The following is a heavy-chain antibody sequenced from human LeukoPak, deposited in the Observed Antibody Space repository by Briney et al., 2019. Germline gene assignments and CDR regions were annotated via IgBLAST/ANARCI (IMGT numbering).Heavy chain of an antibody. CDR2: ISWNSGSI. CDR3: AKEMGFSVPYFDY. D-gene: IGHD3-3*01. Sequence: GGSLRLSCAASGFTFDDYAMHWVRHAPGKGLEWVSGISWNSGSIGYADSVKGRFTISRDNAKNSLYLQMNSLRAEDTALYYCAKEMGFSVPYFDYWGQGTLVTVSS. J-gene: IGHJ4*02. V-gene: IGHV3-9*01. CDR1: GFTFDDYA.